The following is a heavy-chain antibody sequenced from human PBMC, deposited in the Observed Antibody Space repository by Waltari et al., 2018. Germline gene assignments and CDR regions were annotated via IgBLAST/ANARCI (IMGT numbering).Heavy chain of an antibody. D-gene: IGHD3-9*01. CDR3: AKAGRRYFDFSEILE. Sequence: QVHLVESGGGVVQPGKSLRLSCAASGFTFGSYGMHWVRQAPGKGLEWVAFIWSDGSKKYYAESVKGRFTISRDNSRRSVSLEMNSLRGEDTAVYYCAKAGRRYFDFSEILEWGLGTQVTVSS. V-gene: IGHV3-33*06. CDR2: IWSDGSKK. J-gene: IGHJ4*02. CDR1: GFTFGSYG.